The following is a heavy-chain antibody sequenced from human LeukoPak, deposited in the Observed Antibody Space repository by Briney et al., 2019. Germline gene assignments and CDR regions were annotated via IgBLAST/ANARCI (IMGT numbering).Heavy chain of an antibody. J-gene: IGHJ6*02. CDR1: GGSMSSYY. Sequence: PSETLSLTCTVSGGSMSSYYWSWIRQPAGKGLEWIGRIYSSGSTNYNPSLKSRVTMSVNTSKNQFSLKLNSVTAADTAVYYCARGAAAGIDGMDVWGQGTTVTVSS. V-gene: IGHV4-4*07. D-gene: IGHD6-13*01. CDR2: IYSSGST. CDR3: ARGAAAGIDGMDV.